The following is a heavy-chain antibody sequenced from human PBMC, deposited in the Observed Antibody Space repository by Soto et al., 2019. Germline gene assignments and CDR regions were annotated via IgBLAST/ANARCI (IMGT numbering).Heavy chain of an antibody. CDR1: GGSMTTTNYN. J-gene: IGHJ3*01. CDR2: IFYRASS. CDR3: VRGEAVTWDAFDV. D-gene: IGHD6-19*01. Sequence: QVQLQESGPGLVKPSQTLSLTCTVSGGSMTTTNYNWGWIRQPPGKGLEWIGYIFYRASSYYKPSLKSRTTISLDTSRNQFFLKLSSVTAADTAFYLCVRGEAVTWDAFDVWGHGTLVTVSS. V-gene: IGHV4-30-4*01.